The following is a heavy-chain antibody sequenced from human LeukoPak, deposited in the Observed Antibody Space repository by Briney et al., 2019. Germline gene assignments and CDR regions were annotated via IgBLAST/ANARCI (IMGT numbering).Heavy chain of an antibody. CDR1: GGSFSGYY. J-gene: IGHJ4*02. Sequence: SETLSLTCAVYGGSFSGYYWSWIRQPPGKGLEWIGEINHSGSTNYNPSLKSRVTISVDTSKNQFSLKLSSVTAADTAVCYCARAGRHYYDFWSGYFGGDYFDYWGQGTLVTVSS. CDR3: ARAGRHYYDFWSGYFGGDYFDY. CDR2: INHSGST. V-gene: IGHV4-34*01. D-gene: IGHD3-3*01.